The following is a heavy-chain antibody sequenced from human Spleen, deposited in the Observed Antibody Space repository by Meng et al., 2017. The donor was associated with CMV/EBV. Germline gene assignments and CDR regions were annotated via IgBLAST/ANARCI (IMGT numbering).Heavy chain of an antibody. D-gene: IGHD2-15*01. J-gene: IGHJ4*02. CDR3: ARGGPLVNAPGFDY. CDR2: IYYSGST. V-gene: IGHV4-30-4*08. CDR1: CGHISSGDYY. Sequence: QWHLQRPGPGLVMPSQTLSLTCTASCGHISSGDYYWSWIRQPPGKGLEWIGYIYYSGSTYYNPSLKSRVTISVDTSKNQFSLKLSSVTAADTAVYYCARGGPLVNAPGFDYWGQGTLVTVSS.